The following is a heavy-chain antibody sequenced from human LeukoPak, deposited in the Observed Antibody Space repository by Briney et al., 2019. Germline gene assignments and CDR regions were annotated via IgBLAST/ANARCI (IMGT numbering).Heavy chain of an antibody. CDR2: IYSGGST. CDR1: GFTVSSNY. Sequence: PGGSLRLSCAASGFTVSSNYMSWVRQAPGKGLEWVSVIYSGGSTYYADSVKGRFTISRDNSKNTLYLQMNSLRAEDTAVYYCARAYGGYYMDVWGKGTTVTISS. J-gene: IGHJ6*03. CDR3: ARAYGGYYMDV. V-gene: IGHV3-66*01. D-gene: IGHD4/OR15-4a*01.